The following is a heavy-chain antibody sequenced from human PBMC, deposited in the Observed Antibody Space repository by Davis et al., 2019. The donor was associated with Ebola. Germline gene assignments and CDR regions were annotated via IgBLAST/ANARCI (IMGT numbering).Heavy chain of an antibody. D-gene: IGHD3-3*01. CDR2: ISGNNGNT. J-gene: IGHJ5*02. CDR3: ARVDVTIYGEGFDP. CDR1: GLNSSNFG. Sequence: ASVKVSCKASGLNSSNFGIAWVRQAPGQGLEWMGWISGNNGNTRYAQKLQDRVTMTADTLTTTAHMELRSLTSDDTAIYYCARVDVTIYGEGFDPWGQGTLVTVSA. V-gene: IGHV1-18*01.